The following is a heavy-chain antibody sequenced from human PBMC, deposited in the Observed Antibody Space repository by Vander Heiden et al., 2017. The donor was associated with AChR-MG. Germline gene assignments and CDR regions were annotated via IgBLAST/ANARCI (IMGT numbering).Heavy chain of an antibody. Sequence: QVQLVQSGAEVKKPRASVKVFRKASGYTFTSYDINWVRQATGQGLEWMGWMNPNSGNTGYAQKFQGRVTMTRNTSISTAYMELSSLRSEDTAVYYCARGPPPHSGSYDFDYWGQGTLVTVSS. J-gene: IGHJ4*02. CDR1: GYTFTSYD. D-gene: IGHD1-26*01. CDR2: MNPNSGNT. CDR3: ARGPPPHSGSYDFDY. V-gene: IGHV1-8*01.